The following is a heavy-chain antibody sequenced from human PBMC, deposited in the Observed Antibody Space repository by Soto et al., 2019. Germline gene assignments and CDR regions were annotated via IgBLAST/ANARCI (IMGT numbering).Heavy chain of an antibody. CDR2: FDPEHGKT. J-gene: IGHJ2*01. Sequence: QGQLVQSGAEVKKPGASVKVSCKVSGYILTDLSIHWVRQAPGKGLEWMGGFDPEHGKTIYAQKFQGRVAMTEDTSTYTAYMEVNSLRSEDTAVYYCARKKVFIREISYFDLWGRGTLVTVSS. CDR3: ARKKVFIREISYFDL. CDR1: GYILTDLS. V-gene: IGHV1-24*01. D-gene: IGHD3-10*01.